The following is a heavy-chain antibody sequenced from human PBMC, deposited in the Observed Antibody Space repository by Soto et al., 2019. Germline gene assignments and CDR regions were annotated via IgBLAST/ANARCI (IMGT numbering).Heavy chain of an antibody. Sequence: KVSCKASGYTFTSYGISWVRQAPGQGLEWMGIIYPGDSDTRYSPSFQGQVTISADKSISTAYLQWSSLKASDTAMYYCARLSGCSSTSCYTHMDVWGQGTTVTVSS. CDR1: GYTFTSYG. D-gene: IGHD2-2*02. V-gene: IGHV5-51*01. CDR2: IYPGDSDT. CDR3: ARLSGCSSTSCYTHMDV. J-gene: IGHJ6*02.